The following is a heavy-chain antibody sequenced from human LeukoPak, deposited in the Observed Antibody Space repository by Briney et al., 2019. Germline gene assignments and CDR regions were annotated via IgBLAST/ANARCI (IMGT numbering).Heavy chain of an antibody. CDR3: ARGLSGSDKGLLNRVIRQPKYYYMDV. D-gene: IGHD3-22*01. Sequence: SETLSLTCTVSGGSISSGYYWGWIRQPPGKGLEWIGDIYYSGSTNFNPSLKSRVTISVDTSMNQFSLKLSSVTAADAAVYYCARGLSGSDKGLLNRVIRQPKYYYMDVWGKGTTVTVSS. V-gene: IGHV4-39*07. J-gene: IGHJ6*03. CDR2: IYYSGST. CDR1: GGSISSGYY.